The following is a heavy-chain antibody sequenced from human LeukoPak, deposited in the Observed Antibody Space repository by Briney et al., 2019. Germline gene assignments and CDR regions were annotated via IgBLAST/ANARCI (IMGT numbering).Heavy chain of an antibody. CDR2: IKQDGSEK. D-gene: IGHD6-19*01. Sequence: AGGSLRLSCAASGFTFSSYWMNWVRQAPGKGLEWVAIIKQDGSEKFYVDSVKGRFTISRDNAKNSLYLQMNSLRAEDTAVYYCAGGSGWLVDYWGQGTLVTVSS. CDR3: AGGSGWLVDY. J-gene: IGHJ4*02. V-gene: IGHV3-7*01. CDR1: GFTFSSYW.